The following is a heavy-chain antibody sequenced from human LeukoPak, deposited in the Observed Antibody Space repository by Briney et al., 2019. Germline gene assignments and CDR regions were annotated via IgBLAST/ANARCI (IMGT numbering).Heavy chain of an antibody. V-gene: IGHV1-2*06. CDR2: INPDNGRT. CDR1: GYTFTAHY. Sequence: ASVKVSCKSSGYTFTAHYIYWVRQAPGQGLEWMGRINPDNGRTDYPQKFQGRVTMTRDTSINTVYMELSSLTSDDTAVYYCARGQEASRDGYRYGDPWGQGTLVTVSS. J-gene: IGHJ5*02. D-gene: IGHD5-24*01. CDR3: ARGQEASRDGYRYGDP.